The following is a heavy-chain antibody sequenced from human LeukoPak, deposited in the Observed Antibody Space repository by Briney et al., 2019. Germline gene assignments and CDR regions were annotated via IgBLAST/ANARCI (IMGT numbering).Heavy chain of an antibody. D-gene: IGHD3-9*01. CDR2: IKQDGTEK. J-gene: IGHJ6*03. V-gene: IGHV3-7*01. CDR3: ARVGRLGISQYMDV. Sequence: GGSLRLSCEASGFSISTYWMTWVRQAPGKELEWVATIKQDGTEKYYVVSVKGRFSVSRDNAKNSLYLQMDSLRLEDTAVYYCARVGRLGISQYMDVWGKGTTVTVSS. CDR1: GFSISTYW.